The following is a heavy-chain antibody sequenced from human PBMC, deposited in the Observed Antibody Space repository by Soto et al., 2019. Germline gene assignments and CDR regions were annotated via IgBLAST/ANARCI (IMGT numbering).Heavy chain of an antibody. J-gene: IGHJ4*02. V-gene: IGHV3-30*18. D-gene: IGHD7-27*01. CDR1: GFTFSSYG. CDR2: ISYDGSNK. Sequence: GGSLRPSCAASGFTFSSYGMHWVRQAPGKGLEWVAVISYDGSNKYYADSVKGRFTISRDNSKNTLYLQMNSLRAEDTAVYYCANEAGDPHHYFDYWGQGTLVTVSS. CDR3: ANEAGDPHHYFDY.